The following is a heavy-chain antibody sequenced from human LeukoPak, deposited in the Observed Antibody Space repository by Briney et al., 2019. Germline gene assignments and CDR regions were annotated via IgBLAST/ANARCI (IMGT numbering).Heavy chain of an antibody. Sequence: GGSLRLSCAASGFTFSSYSINWVRQAPGKGLEWFSYIISSSSTIYYADSVRGRFTIARDNSKNTLFLQMNSLRAEDTAVYYCAKVGDSSSWYALAGTEYYFDYWGQGTLVTVSS. CDR1: GFTFSSYS. V-gene: IGHV3-48*01. D-gene: IGHD6-13*01. J-gene: IGHJ4*02. CDR2: IISSSSTI. CDR3: AKVGDSSSWYALAGTEYYFDY.